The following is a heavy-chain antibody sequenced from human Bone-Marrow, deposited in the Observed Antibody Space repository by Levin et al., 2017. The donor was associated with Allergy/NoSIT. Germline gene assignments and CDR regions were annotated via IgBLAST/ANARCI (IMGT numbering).Heavy chain of an antibody. CDR1: GFSLNDYA. D-gene: IGHD6-19*01. J-gene: IGHJ4*02. CDR3: ARDYRSGCANY. V-gene: IGHV3-30*09. CDR2: ISSDGNTQ. Sequence: GGSLRLSCAASGFSLNDYAMHWVRQAPGKGLEWVAIISSDGNTQYYTDSVKGRFALSRDTSKNTLFLQMNSLRPDDTAIYHCARDYRSGCANYWGQGTLVTVSS.